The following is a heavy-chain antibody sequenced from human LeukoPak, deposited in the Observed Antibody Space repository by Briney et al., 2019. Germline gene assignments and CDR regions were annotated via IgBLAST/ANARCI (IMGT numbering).Heavy chain of an antibody. CDR3: VRNDILTGHTNWYFEY. Sequence: GGSLRLSCAASGFTFNNYAMSWVRQAPGKGLEWVSVTLGGRSSTTYYADSVKGRFTISRDNSQNTVYLQMNSLRVEDTAVYYCVRNDILTGHTNWYFEYWGQGTLVTVSS. CDR1: GFTFNNYA. V-gene: IGHV3-23*01. J-gene: IGHJ4*02. D-gene: IGHD3-9*01. CDR2: TLGGRSSTT.